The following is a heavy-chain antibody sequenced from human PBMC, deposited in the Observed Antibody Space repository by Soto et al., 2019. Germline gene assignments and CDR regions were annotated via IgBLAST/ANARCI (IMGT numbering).Heavy chain of an antibody. CDR2: IYYSGST. D-gene: IGHD6-13*01. CDR1: GGSISSSSYY. Sequence: SETLSLTCTVSGGSISSSSYYWGWIRQPPGKGLEWIGSIYYSGSTYYNPSLKSRVTISVDTSKNQFSLKLSSVTAADTAVYYCARPLAAAGTGYYYYGMDVWGQGTTVTVSS. V-gene: IGHV4-39*01. J-gene: IGHJ6*02. CDR3: ARPLAAAGTGYYYYGMDV.